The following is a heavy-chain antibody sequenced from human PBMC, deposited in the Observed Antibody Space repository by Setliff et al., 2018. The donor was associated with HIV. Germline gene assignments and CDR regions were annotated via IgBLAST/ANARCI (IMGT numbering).Heavy chain of an antibody. CDR2: IRSKADKYAT. J-gene: IGHJ5*02. V-gene: IGHV3-73*01. Sequence: GGSLRLSCAASGFTFSGAEIHWVRQASGKGLEWVGRIRSKADKYATDYGASAKGRFIISRDDSKKTADLQMSSLRAEDTAMYYCLLPCTSGWHNWADPWGQGTLVTVSS. D-gene: IGHD2-8*01. CDR1: GFTFSGAE. CDR3: LLPCTSGWHNWADP.